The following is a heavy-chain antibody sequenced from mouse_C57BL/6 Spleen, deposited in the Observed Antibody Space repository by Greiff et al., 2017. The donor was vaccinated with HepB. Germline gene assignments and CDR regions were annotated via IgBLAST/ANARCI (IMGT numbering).Heavy chain of an antibody. V-gene: IGHV5-9*01. CDR2: ISGGGGNT. J-gene: IGHJ2*01. CDR1: GFTFSSYT. CDR3: ARQNYYFDY. Sequence: EVMLVESGGGLVKPGGSLKLSCAASGFTFSSYTMSWVRQTPEKRLEWVASISGGGGNTYYPDSVKGRFTITRDNAKNTLYLQMSSLRSEDTALYDCARQNYYFDYWGQGTTLTVSS.